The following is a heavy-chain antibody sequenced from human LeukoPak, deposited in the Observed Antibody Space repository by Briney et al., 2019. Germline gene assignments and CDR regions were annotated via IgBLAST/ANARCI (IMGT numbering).Heavy chain of an antibody. CDR2: INPSGGST. Sequence: ASVKVSCKASGYTFTSYYMHWVRQAPGQGLEWVGIINPSGGSTSYAQKFQGRVTMTRDTSTSTAYMELSSLRSEDTAVYYCARGIAVAEYDYWGQGTLVTVSS. CDR3: ARGIAVAEYDY. V-gene: IGHV1-46*01. J-gene: IGHJ4*02. D-gene: IGHD6-19*01. CDR1: GYTFTSYY.